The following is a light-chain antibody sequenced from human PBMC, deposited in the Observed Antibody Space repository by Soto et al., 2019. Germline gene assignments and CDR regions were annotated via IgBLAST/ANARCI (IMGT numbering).Light chain of an antibody. Sequence: EVVLTQSPGTLSLSPGERATLSCRTSQTISSAYLAWYQHKPGQAPRLLLSGTSSRAAGIPDRFSGSGSGTDFTLSISRLEPEDFAVYYCQHYCTSPPFTFGPGPKVDVK. CDR2: GTS. J-gene: IGKJ3*01. CDR1: QTISSAY. V-gene: IGKV3-20*01. CDR3: QHYCTSPPFT.